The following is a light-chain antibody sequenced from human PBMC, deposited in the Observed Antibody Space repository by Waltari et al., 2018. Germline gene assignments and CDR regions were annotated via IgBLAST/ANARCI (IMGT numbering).Light chain of an antibody. Sequence: DIQLTQSPSSLSASVGDRVTITCRASQRIGDYLNWHQQRPGKAPRDLIYDASTLQRGVPSRFSGSGSGTDFTLTISSLQPEDFATYYCQHYYGTPIAFGQGTRLQI. J-gene: IGKJ5*01. CDR3: QHYYGTPIA. CDR1: QRIGDY. CDR2: DAS. V-gene: IGKV1-39*01.